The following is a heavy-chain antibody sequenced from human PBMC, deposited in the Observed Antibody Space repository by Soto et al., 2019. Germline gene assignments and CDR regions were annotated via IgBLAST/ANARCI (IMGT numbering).Heavy chain of an antibody. J-gene: IGHJ4*02. Sequence: GSLRLSCAASGFTFSSYEMNWVRQAPGKGLEWVSYISSSGSTIYYADSVKGRFTISRDNAKNSLYLQMNSLRAEDTAVYYCARDNYDFWSGATIDFDYWGQGTLVTVSS. V-gene: IGHV3-48*03. CDR2: ISSSGSTI. D-gene: IGHD3-3*01. CDR3: ARDNYDFWSGATIDFDY. CDR1: GFTFSSYE.